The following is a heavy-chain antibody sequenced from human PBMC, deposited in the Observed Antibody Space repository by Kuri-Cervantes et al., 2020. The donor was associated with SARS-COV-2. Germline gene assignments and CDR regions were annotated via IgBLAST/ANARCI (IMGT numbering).Heavy chain of an antibody. CDR3: ASESTYTFDI. V-gene: IGHV4-4*02. J-gene: IGHJ3*02. CDR2: IFHDGST. Sequence: SETLSLTCVVSGGAINTYNWWTWVRQPPGKGLQWSGEIFHDGSTKFTPSLSLRGRVTMSLDKSKNHFSLNLSSGTAADTAVYYCASESTYTFDIWGQGTLVTVSS. CDR1: GGAINTYNW. D-gene: IGHD2-2*02.